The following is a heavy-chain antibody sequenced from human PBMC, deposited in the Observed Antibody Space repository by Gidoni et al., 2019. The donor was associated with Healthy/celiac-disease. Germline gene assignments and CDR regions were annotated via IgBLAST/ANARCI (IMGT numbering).Heavy chain of an antibody. Sequence: QVQLVESGGGGVQPGRSLRPSCAASGFTFSSHAMHGVRQAPGKGLEWVAVISYDGSNKYYADSVKDRFTISRDNSKNTLYLQMNSLRAEDTAVYYCARTYSSGWYLSPDDDYWGQGTLVTVSS. CDR1: GFTFSSHA. V-gene: IGHV3-30-3*01. J-gene: IGHJ4*02. D-gene: IGHD6-19*01. CDR2: ISYDGSNK. CDR3: ARTYSSGWYLSPDDDY.